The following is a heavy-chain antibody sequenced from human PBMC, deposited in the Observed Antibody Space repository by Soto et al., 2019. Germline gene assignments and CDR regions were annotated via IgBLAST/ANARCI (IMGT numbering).Heavy chain of an antibody. V-gene: IGHV3-33*01. CDR1: GFTFSSYG. CDR2: IWCDGSNK. J-gene: IGHJ6*02. CDR3: ARGIGSSSFRASVVGMDV. D-gene: IGHD6-13*01. Sequence: QVQLVESGGGVVQPGRSLRLSCAASGFTFSSYGMHWVRQAPGKGLEWVAVIWCDGSNKYYADSVKGRFTISRDKSKNTRYLQMNSLRAEDTAVYYWARGIGSSSFRASVVGMDVWGQGTTVTVSS.